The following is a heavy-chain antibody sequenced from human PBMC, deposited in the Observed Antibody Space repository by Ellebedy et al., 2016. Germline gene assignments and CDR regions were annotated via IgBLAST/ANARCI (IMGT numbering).Heavy chain of an antibody. J-gene: IGHJ6*02. CDR2: IIPIFGTA. V-gene: IGHV1-69*13. Sequence: SVKVSCXASGGTFSSYAISWVRQAPGQGLEWMGGIIPIFGTANYAQKFQGRVTITADESTSTAYMELSSLRSEDTAVYYCARDLYYGSGLAKVGGYYYYGMDVWGQGTTVTVSS. CDR3: ARDLYYGSGLAKVGGYYYYGMDV. CDR1: GGTFSSYA. D-gene: IGHD3-10*01.